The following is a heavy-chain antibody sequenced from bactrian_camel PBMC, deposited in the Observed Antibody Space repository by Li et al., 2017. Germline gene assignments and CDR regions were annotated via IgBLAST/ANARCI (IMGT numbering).Heavy chain of an antibody. J-gene: IGHJ6*01. V-gene: IGHV3S55*01. CDR2: ITSEEYT. CDR1: EFTLHTSD. Sequence: HVQLVESGGGSVQAGGSLRLSCTASEFTLHTSDVGWYRRRAPGKEREGVATITSEEYTNYADSLQGRFTISQDRAKNTLYLQMNSLKTEDTAMYYCAKVTYYSDYEADFAYWGQGTQVTVS. D-gene: IGHD4*01. CDR3: AKVTYYSDYEADFAY.